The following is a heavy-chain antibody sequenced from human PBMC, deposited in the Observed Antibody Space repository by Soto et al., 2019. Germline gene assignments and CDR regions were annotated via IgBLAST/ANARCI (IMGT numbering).Heavy chain of an antibody. CDR1: GGSISSSSYY. Sequence: QLQLQESGPGLVKPSETLSLTCTVSGGSISSSSYYWGWIRQPPGKGLEWIGSIYYSGSTYYNPSLKGRVTISLDTSKNQFSLKLSSVTAADTAVYYCAREAVAGLYYFDYWGQGTLVTVSS. D-gene: IGHD6-19*01. CDR3: AREAVAGLYYFDY. V-gene: IGHV4-39*02. CDR2: IYYSGST. J-gene: IGHJ4*02.